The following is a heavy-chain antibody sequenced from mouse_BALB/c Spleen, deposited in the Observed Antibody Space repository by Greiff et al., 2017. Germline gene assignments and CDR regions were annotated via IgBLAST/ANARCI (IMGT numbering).Heavy chain of an antibody. V-gene: IGHV5-17*02. CDR1: GFTFSSFG. Sequence: EVQRVESGGGLVQPGGSRKLSCAASGFTFSSFGMHWVRQAPEKGLEWVAYISSGSSTIYYADTVKGRFTISRDNPKNTLFLQMTSLRSEDTAMYYCARRAYGAWFAYWGQGTLVTVSA. D-gene: IGHD6-5*01. J-gene: IGHJ3*01. CDR3: ARRAYGAWFAY. CDR2: ISSGSSTI.